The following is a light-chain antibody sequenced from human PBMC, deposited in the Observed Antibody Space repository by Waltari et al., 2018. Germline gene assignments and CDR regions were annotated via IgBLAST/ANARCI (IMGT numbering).Light chain of an antibody. V-gene: IGKV1-9*01. CDR3: QHLNSYPLN. J-gene: IGKJ4*01. Sequence: DIYLTKSPSFLSASVGDRVTIPCRASQAIHSYLAWYQLRPWQDPRVIIYVSSILQSGVPSRFSGSGTGTDFTLTISGLQPEDFATYYCQHLNSYPLNSGGGTKVEIK. CDR2: VSS. CDR1: QAIHSY.